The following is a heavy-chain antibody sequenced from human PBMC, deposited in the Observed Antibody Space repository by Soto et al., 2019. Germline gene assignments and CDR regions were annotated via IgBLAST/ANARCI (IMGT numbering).Heavy chain of an antibody. V-gene: IGHV4-31*02. Sequence: PGKGLEWIGYIYYSGSTYYNPSLKSRVTISVDTSKNQFSLKLSSVTAADTAVYYCASGYYDFWSGSGYWGQGTLVTVSS. CDR3: ASGYYDFWSGSGY. J-gene: IGHJ4*02. D-gene: IGHD3-3*01. CDR2: IYYSGST.